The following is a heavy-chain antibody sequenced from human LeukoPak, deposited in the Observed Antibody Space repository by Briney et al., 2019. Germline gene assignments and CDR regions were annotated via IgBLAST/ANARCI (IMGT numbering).Heavy chain of an antibody. CDR3: ARNRFSAVISYDYYMDV. CDR1: GGSISSYY. Sequence: PSETLSLTCTVSGGSISSYYWSWTRQPPGKGLEWIGYISYSGSTNYNPSLKSRVTISVDTSKNQFSLKLSSVTAADTAVYFCARNRFSAVISYDYYMDVWGKGTTVTVSS. J-gene: IGHJ6*03. V-gene: IGHV4-59*01. CDR2: ISYSGST. D-gene: IGHD4-23*01.